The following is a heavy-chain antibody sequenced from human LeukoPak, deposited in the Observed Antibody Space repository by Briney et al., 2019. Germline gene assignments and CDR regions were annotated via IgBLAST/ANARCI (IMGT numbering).Heavy chain of an antibody. V-gene: IGHV3-15*01. CDR3: TAGTGYSDHDY. D-gene: IGHD5-12*01. Sequence: KPGGSLRLSCAASGFTFNNAWMSWVRQAPGKGLEWVGRIKSKTNDETTDYAAPVKGRFTISRDDSKNTLYLQMNSLKTEDTAVYYCTAGTGYSDHDYWGQGTLVTVSS. J-gene: IGHJ4*02. CDR2: IKSKTNDETT. CDR1: GFTFNNAW.